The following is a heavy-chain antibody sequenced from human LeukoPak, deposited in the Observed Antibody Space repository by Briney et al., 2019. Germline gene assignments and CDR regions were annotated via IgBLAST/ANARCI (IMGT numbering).Heavy chain of an antibody. CDR3: AKDPLLTGYYYDSSGYWF. Sequence: GGSLRLSCAASGFTFSSYAMSWVRQAPGKGLEWVSAISGSGGSTYYADSVKGRFTISRDNSKNTLYLQMNSLRAEDTAVYYCAKDPLLTGYYYDSSGYWFWGQGTLVTVSS. J-gene: IGHJ4*02. CDR1: GFTFSSYA. CDR2: ISGSGGST. V-gene: IGHV3-23*01. D-gene: IGHD3-22*01.